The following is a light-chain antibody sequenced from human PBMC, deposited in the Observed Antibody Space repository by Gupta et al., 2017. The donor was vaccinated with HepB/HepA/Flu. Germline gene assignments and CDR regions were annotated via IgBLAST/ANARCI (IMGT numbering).Light chain of an antibody. CDR2: GAS. J-gene: IGKJ1*01. CDR1: QSVSSSY. Sequence: EIVLALSPGPLSLSTGERATLSCRASQSVSSSYLAWYQQKPGQAPRLLIYGASSRATGIPDRFSGSGSGTDFTLTISRLEPEDFAVYYCQQYGSSPPLTFGQGTKVEIK. V-gene: IGKV3-20*01. CDR3: QQYGSSPPLT.